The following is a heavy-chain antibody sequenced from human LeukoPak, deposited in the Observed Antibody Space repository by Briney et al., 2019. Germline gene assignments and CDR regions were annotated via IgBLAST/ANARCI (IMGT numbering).Heavy chain of an antibody. Sequence: GGSLRLSCAASGFTFSSYWMSRVRQAPGKGLEWVAFIRYDGSNKYYADSVKGRFTISRDNSKNTLYLQMNSLRAEDTAVYYCAKDPLYSVAGPPRYYGMDVWGQGTTVTVSS. D-gene: IGHD6-19*01. J-gene: IGHJ6*02. CDR2: IRYDGSNK. V-gene: IGHV3-30*02. CDR3: AKDPLYSVAGPPRYYGMDV. CDR1: GFTFSSYW.